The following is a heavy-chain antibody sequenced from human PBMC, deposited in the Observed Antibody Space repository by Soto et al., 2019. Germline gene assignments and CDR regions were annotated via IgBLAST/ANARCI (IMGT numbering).Heavy chain of an antibody. CDR2: TYYRSKWYN. CDR3: ARVPAPLRGPVGYGMDV. Sequence: SQTLSLTCAISGDSVSSNSAAWNWIRQSPSRGLEWLGRTYYRSKWYNDYAVSVKSRITINPDTSKNQFSLQLNSVTPEDTAVYYCARVPAPLRGPVGYGMDVWGQGTTVTVSS. V-gene: IGHV6-1*01. CDR1: GDSVSSNSAA. D-gene: IGHD3-3*01. J-gene: IGHJ6*02.